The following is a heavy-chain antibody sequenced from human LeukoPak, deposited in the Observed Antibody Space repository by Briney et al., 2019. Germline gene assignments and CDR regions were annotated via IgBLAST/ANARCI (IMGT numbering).Heavy chain of an antibody. CDR3: ASTDSSGYYKERFDY. D-gene: IGHD3-22*01. Sequence: SVKVSCKASGGTFSSYAISWVRQAPGQGLEWMGRIIPIFGIANYAQKFQGRVTVTADKSTSTAYMELSSLRSEDTAVYYCASTDSSGYYKERFDYWGQGTLVTVSS. V-gene: IGHV1-69*04. CDR1: GGTFSSYA. J-gene: IGHJ4*02. CDR2: IIPIFGIA.